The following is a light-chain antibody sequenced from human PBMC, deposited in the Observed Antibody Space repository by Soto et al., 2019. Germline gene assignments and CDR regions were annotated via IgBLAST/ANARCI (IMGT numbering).Light chain of an antibody. Sequence: QSVLTQPAGVSGCPGQSITISFTGTSSDVGAYNFVSWYQQYPGKAPKVMIYEVNNRPSGVSNRFSGSKSGNTASLTISGLQAEDEADYYCSSFTRSSTYVFGSGTKVTVL. CDR3: SSFTRSSTYV. CDR1: SSDVGAYNF. J-gene: IGLJ1*01. V-gene: IGLV2-14*01. CDR2: EVN.